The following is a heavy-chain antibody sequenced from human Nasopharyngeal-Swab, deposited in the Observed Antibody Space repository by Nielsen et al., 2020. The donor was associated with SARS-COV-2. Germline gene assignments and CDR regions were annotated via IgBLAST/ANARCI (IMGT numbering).Heavy chain of an antibody. CDR3: AGVSMDFDY. Sequence: GSLRLSWTVSGGSISSSSYYWGWIRQPPGKGLEWIGSIYYSGSTYYNPSLKSRVTISVDTSKNQFSLKLSSVTAADTAVYYCAGVSMDFDYWGQGTLVTVSS. V-gene: IGHV4-39*01. D-gene: IGHD5-24*01. J-gene: IGHJ4*02. CDR1: GGSISSSSYY. CDR2: IYYSGST.